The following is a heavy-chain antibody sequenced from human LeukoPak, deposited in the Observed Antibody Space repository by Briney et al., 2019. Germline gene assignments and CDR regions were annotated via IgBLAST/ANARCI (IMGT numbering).Heavy chain of an antibody. D-gene: IGHD4-11*01. Sequence: SETLSLTCTVSGGSISSSSYYWGWIRQPPGKGLEWIGSIYYSGSTYYNPSLKSRVTISVDTSKNQFSLKLSSVTAADTAVYYWASASTVTRLYYFDYWGQGTLVTVSS. V-gene: IGHV4-39*01. J-gene: IGHJ4*02. CDR2: IYYSGST. CDR1: GGSISSSSYY. CDR3: ASASTVTRLYYFDY.